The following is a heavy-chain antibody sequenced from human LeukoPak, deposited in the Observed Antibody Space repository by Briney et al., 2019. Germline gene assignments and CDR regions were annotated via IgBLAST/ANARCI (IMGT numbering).Heavy chain of an antibody. CDR2: FYSGGAT. CDR1: GFTVINTY. D-gene: IGHD3-10*01. V-gene: IGHV3-66*02. J-gene: IGHJ4*02. Sequence: GGSLRLSCAASGFTVINTYMYWVRQAPGKGLEWVSMFYSGGATYYIDSVKGRFTISRDNFKNTLNLQMNNLRPEDTAVYHCARGTPSSRHWGQGTLVTVSS. CDR3: ARGTPSSRH.